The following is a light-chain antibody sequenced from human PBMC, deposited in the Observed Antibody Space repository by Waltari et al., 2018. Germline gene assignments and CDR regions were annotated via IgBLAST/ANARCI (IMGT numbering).Light chain of an antibody. CDR3: QQYYSTPPT. V-gene: IGKV4-1*01. CDR2: WAS. J-gene: IGKJ1*01. Sequence: DIVMTQSPDSLAVSMGDRATISCKSSQSLLYSHNNKNYLAWYQQKPGQPPKLLISWASTRKSGVPDRFSGSGSGTDFTLIVSSLQAEDVAVYYCQQYYSTPPTFGQGTRVEIK. CDR1: QSLLYSHNNKNY.